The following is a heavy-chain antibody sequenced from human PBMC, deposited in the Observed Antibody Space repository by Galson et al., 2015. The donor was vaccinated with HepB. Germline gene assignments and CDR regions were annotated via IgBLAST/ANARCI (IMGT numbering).Heavy chain of an antibody. CDR1: GFTFSSYG. V-gene: IGHV3-33*08. CDR3: ARAATDYATGYFDY. J-gene: IGHJ4*02. Sequence: SLRLSCAASGFTFSSYGMHWVRQAPGKGLEWVAVIWYDGSNKYYADSVKGRFTISRDNSKNTLYLQMNSLRAEDTAVYYCARAATDYATGYFDYWGQGTLVTVSS. CDR2: IWYDGSNK. D-gene: IGHD4-17*01.